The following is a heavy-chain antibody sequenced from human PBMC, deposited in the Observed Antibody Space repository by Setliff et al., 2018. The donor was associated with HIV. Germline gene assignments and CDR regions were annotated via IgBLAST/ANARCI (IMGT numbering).Heavy chain of an antibody. J-gene: IGHJ3*02. CDR3: AGSFSGRYVWGGYYTGPDPKGENAFDI. Sequence: SETLSLPRTVSGGSISNSNYFWGWIRQPPGKGLEWIGRVYSSGSTYYQPSLQGRVSMSIDSSKNHFSLSLSYVTAADTAVYYCAGSFSGRYVWGGYYTGPDPKGENAFDIWGQGTMVTVSS. CDR1: GGSISNSNYF. CDR2: VYSSGST. V-gene: IGHV4-39*02. D-gene: IGHD3-3*01.